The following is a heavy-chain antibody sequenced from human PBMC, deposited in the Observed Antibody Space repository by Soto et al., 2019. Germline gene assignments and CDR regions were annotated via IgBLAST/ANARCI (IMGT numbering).Heavy chain of an antibody. D-gene: IGHD5-12*01. CDR1: GFTFRSYA. Sequence: VGSLRLSCAASGFTFRSYAMSWVRQAPGKGLEWVSAISGSGDNTYSADSVKGRFTISRDNSKNTLYLQMNSLRAEDTAIYFCGKQTYGGYELGAIDYWGPGTLVTVSS. V-gene: IGHV3-23*01. J-gene: IGHJ4*02. CDR2: ISGSGDNT. CDR3: GKQTYGGYELGAIDY.